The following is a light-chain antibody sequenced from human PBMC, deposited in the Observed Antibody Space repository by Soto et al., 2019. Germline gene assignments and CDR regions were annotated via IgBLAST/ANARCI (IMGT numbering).Light chain of an antibody. CDR1: QSLLHSNGYNY. Sequence: IVMTQSPLSLPVTPGEPASISRRSSQSLLHSNGYNYLDWYLQKPGQSPQLLICLGSNRASGVPDRFSGSGSGTDFTLKISRVEAEDVGVYYCMQALQTPSTFGQGTRLEIK. CDR3: MQALQTPST. V-gene: IGKV2-28*01. J-gene: IGKJ5*01. CDR2: LGS.